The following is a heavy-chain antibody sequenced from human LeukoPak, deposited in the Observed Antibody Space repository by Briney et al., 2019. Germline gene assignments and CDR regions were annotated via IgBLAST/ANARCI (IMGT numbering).Heavy chain of an antibody. CDR2: ISLSSTYT. V-gene: IGHV3-11*06. CDR1: GFTFSDYH. CDR3: ARDGWFGELDKDHFDY. Sequence: PGGSLGLSCAASGFTFSDYHMSWIRQAPGKGLEWVSYISLSSTYTNYADSVKGRFTISRDNAKNLLYLQMNSLRAEDTAVYYCARDGWFGELDKDHFDYWGQGTLVTVSS. J-gene: IGHJ4*02. D-gene: IGHD3-10*01.